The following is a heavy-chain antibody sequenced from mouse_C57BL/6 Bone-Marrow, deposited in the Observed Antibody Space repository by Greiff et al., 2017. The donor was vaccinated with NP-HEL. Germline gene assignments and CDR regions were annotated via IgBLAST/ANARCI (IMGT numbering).Heavy chain of an antibody. J-gene: IGHJ2*01. CDR1: GFTFSSYG. D-gene: IGHD3-3*01. Sequence: EVKLVESGGDLVQPGGSLKLSCAASGFTFSSYGMSWVRQTPDKRLEWVATISSGGSYTYYPDSVKGRFTISRDNAKKTLYLQMSSLQSEDTARYYCARAGTLDYWGQGTTLTVSS. CDR3: ARAGTLDY. CDR2: ISSGGSYT. V-gene: IGHV5-6*01.